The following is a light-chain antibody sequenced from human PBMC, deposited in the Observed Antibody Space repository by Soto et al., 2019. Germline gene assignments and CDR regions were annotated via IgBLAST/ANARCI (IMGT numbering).Light chain of an antibody. V-gene: IGLV1-44*01. CDR1: SSNIGSNT. Sequence: QSVLTQPPSASGTPGQRVTISCSGSSSNIGSNTVNWYQQLPGTAPKLLIYSNNQRPSGVPDRFSGSKSGTSASLAISGRQSEVEADFYCAAWDESLIVFYAFGTGTKLTVL. J-gene: IGLJ1*01. CDR2: SNN. CDR3: AAWDESLIVFYA.